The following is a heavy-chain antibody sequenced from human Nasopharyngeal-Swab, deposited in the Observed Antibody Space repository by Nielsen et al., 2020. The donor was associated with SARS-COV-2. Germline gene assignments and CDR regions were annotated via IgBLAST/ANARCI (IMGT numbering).Heavy chain of an antibody. D-gene: IGHD3-10*01. J-gene: IGHJ4*02. Sequence: SETLSLTCAVYGGSFSDSYWSWISQPPGKGLEWIGGINHSGSTNYNPSLKSRVTISVDSSKNQFSLKLSSVTAADTAVYYCATYSDLGVRAVIVPFDLWGQGTLVTVSS. CDR3: ATYSDLGVRAVIVPFDL. CDR2: INHSGST. V-gene: IGHV4-34*01. CDR1: GGSFSDSY.